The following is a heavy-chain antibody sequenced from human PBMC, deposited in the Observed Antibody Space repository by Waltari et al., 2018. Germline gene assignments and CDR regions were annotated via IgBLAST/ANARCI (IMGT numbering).Heavy chain of an antibody. CDR2: IYYSGST. D-gene: IGHD6-19*01. J-gene: IGHJ1*01. CDR3: ARGYSSGWALEYFQH. CDR1: GGSISSGDYY. V-gene: IGHV4-30-4*08. Sequence: QVQLQESGPGLVKPSQTLSLTCTVSGGSISSGDYYWSWIRQPPGKGLEWIGYIYYSGSTSYNPSLKSRVTISVDTSKNQFSLKLSSVTAADTAVYYCARGYSSGWALEYFQHWGQGTLVTVSS.